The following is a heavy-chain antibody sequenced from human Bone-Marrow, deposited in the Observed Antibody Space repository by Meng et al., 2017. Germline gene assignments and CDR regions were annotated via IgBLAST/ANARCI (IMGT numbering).Heavy chain of an antibody. V-gene: IGHV1-69*01. D-gene: IGHD1-1*01. CDR3: ARTNWEDWYFDL. Sequence: QVQLVPAGAEVKKPGAPVKVSCKASGGTFSSYAISWVRQAPGQGLEWMGGIIPIFGTANYAQKFQGRVTITADESTSTAYMELSSLRSEDTAVYYCARTNWEDWYFDLWGRGTLVTVSS. J-gene: IGHJ2*01. CDR2: IIPIFGTA. CDR1: GGTFSSYA.